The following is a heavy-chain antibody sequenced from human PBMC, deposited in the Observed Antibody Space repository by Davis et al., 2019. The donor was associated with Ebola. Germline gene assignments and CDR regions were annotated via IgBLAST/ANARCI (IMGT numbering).Heavy chain of an antibody. CDR1: GYTFTNYA. D-gene: IGHD3-10*01. Sequence: ASVKVSCKASGYTFTNYAIHRVRQAPGQRLEWMGWISAGNGNTKYSQNFQGRVTISRDTSATTAYMELSGLRSEDTAVYYCARVYYFTSGNYMDYWGQGTLVTVSS. J-gene: IGHJ4*02. V-gene: IGHV1-3*01. CDR2: ISAGNGNT. CDR3: ARVYYFTSGNYMDY.